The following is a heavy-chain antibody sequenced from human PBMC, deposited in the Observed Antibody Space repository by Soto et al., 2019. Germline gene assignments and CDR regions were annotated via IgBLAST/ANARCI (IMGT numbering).Heavy chain of an antibody. CDR2: IYYSGST. CDR1: GGSISSYY. D-gene: IGHD3-22*01. CDR3: ARYYYDRRGYQVDAFDI. V-gene: IGHV4-59*01. Sequence: SETLSLTCTVSGGSISSYYWSWIRQPPGKGLEWIGYIYYSGSTNYNPSLKSRVTISVDTSKNQFSLKLSSVTAADTAVYYCARYYYDRRGYQVDAFDIWGQGTMVTVSS. J-gene: IGHJ3*02.